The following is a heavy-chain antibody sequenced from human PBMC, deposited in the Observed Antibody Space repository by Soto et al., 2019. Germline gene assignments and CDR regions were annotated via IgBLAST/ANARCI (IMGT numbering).Heavy chain of an antibody. V-gene: IGHV1-2*04. J-gene: IGHJ3*02. D-gene: IGHD3-10*01. CDR1: GYTFTGYY. Sequence: ASVKVSCKASGYTFTGYYMHWVRQAPGQGLEWMGWINPNSGGTNYAQKFQGWVTMTRDTSISTAYMELSRLRSDDTAVYYCARDQSITMVRGAMHIYAFDIWGQGTMVTVSS. CDR3: ARDQSITMVRGAMHIYAFDI. CDR2: INPNSGGT.